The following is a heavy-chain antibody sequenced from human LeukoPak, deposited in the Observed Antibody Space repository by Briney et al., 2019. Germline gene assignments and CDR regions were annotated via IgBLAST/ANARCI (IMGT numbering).Heavy chain of an antibody. CDR2: INPSGGST. Sequence: GASVKVSCKASGYTFTSYYMHWVRQAPGQGLEWMGIINPSGGSTSYAQKFQGRVTMTRDMSTSTVYMELSSLRSEDTAVYHCARSYYYDSSGYLNWFDPWGQGTLVTVSS. V-gene: IGHV1-46*01. CDR1: GYTFTSYY. J-gene: IGHJ5*02. D-gene: IGHD3-22*01. CDR3: ARSYYYDSSGYLNWFDP.